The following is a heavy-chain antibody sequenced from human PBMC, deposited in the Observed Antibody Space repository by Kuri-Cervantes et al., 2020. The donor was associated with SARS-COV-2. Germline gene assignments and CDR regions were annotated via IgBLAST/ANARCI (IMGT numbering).Heavy chain of an antibody. CDR1: GDSITNYY. CDR2: VSYNGAT. Sequence: SETLSFTCTVSGDSITNYYLTWIRQPPGKGLEWIGYVSYNGATAYNPSLKSRVTMSLDTSKNQFSLRLSSVTAADTAVYYCSGRVDFSSVDYWGQGTLVTVSS. CDR3: SGRVDFSSVDY. V-gene: IGHV4-59*01. J-gene: IGHJ4*02. D-gene: IGHD3/OR15-3a*01.